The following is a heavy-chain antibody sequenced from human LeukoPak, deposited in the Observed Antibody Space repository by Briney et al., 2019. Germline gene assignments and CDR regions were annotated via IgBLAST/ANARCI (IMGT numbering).Heavy chain of an antibody. CDR1: GGSISSYY. J-gene: IGHJ3*02. Sequence: SETLSLTCTVSGGSISSYYWSWIRQPPGKGLEWIGYIYYSGSTNYNPSLKSRVTISVDTSKNQFSLKLSSVTAADTAVYYCASYAYYDSSGYAFDIWGQGTMVTVSS. V-gene: IGHV4-59*08. CDR3: ASYAYYDSSGYAFDI. CDR2: IYYSGST. D-gene: IGHD3-22*01.